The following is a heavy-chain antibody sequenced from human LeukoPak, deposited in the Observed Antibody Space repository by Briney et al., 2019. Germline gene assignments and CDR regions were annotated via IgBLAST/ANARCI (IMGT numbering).Heavy chain of an antibody. CDR1: GYSFTNYW. Sequence: GESLKISCKGSGYSFTNYWIGWVRQMPGKGLEWMGIIYPGDSDTTYSPSFQGQVTISADKSISTAYLQWSSLKASDTAMYYCATRGPYYYHTSGYWVFHWGQGTLVTVSS. J-gene: IGHJ4*02. CDR2: IYPGDSDT. D-gene: IGHD3-22*01. V-gene: IGHV5-51*01. CDR3: ATRGPYYYHTSGYWVFH.